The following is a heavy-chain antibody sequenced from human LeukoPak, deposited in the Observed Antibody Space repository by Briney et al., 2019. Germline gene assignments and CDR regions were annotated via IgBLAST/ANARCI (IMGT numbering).Heavy chain of an antibody. CDR2: ISRDSTNG. D-gene: IGHD6-6*01. V-gene: IGHV1-18*01. J-gene: IGHJ6*03. CDR3: AISSSVHYYYYMDV. CDR1: DYTFTSSG. Sequence: ASVKVFCKASDYTFTSSGLNWVRQAPGQGLEWVGWISRDSTNGKFAQKFQGRVTLTIDTSTSTADMELRSLRSDDTALYYCAISSSVHYYYYMDVWGKGTAVTVSS.